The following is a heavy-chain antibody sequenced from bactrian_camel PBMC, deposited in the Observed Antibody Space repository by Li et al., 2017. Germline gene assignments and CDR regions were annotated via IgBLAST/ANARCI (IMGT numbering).Heavy chain of an antibody. J-gene: IGHJ7*01. V-gene: IGHV3S53*01. D-gene: IGHD6*01. CDR2: LDTHGDI. CDR1: GAFPTKYTYC. Sequence: VQLVESGGGSVQAGGSLRLSCTASGAFPTKYTYCMAWFRQAPGKEREGIAVLDTHGDIEYADSVKGRFFISKDNAKNTVYLQMSSLKPEDTAWYYCAADRRMYGCTVTLTGQYGMDTWGKGTQVTVS.